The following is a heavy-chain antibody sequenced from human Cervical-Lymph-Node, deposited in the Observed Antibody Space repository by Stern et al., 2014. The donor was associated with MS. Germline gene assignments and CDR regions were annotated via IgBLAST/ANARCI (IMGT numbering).Heavy chain of an antibody. V-gene: IGHV1-18*01. J-gene: IGHJ6*02. Sequence: QVQLVQSGAEVKKPGASVKVSCKASGYFFTSYGISWVRQAPGQGLEWMGWISADNGDTNCAQNVQGRVTMTTDTSTNTAYMELSSLRSDDTALYYCARDSLIRTFGVEEGMDVWGQGITVTVSS. D-gene: IGHD3-3*01. CDR1: GYFFTSYG. CDR2: ISADNGDT. CDR3: ARDSLIRTFGVEEGMDV.